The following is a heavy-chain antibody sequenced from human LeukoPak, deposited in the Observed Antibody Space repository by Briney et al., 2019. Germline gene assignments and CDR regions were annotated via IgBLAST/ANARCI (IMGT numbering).Heavy chain of an antibody. CDR3: ARDHTTPVATGNDAFDI. Sequence: SQTLSLTCAISGDSVSSNSAAWNWIRQSPSRGLKWLGRTYYRSKWYNDYAVSVKSRITINPDTSKNQFSLQLNSVTPEDTAVYYCARDHTTPVATGNDAFDIWGQGTMVTVSS. J-gene: IGHJ3*02. CDR2: TYYRSKWYN. V-gene: IGHV6-1*01. CDR1: GDSVSSNSAA. D-gene: IGHD5-12*01.